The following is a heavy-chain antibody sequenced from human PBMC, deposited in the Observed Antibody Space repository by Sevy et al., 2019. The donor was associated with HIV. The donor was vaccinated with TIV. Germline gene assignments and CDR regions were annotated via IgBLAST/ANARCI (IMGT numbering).Heavy chain of an antibody. V-gene: IGHV3-48*02. Sequence: GGSLRLSCAASGFTFSSFSMNWVRQAPGKTLEWISYISSSGSSIYYADSVKGRFSISRDNAKRSLYLQMNSLRDEDTAVYYCARASSPYCGGDCLYAFNIWGQGKMVTVS. CDR1: GFTFSSFS. D-gene: IGHD2-21*02. CDR3: ARASSPYCGGDCLYAFNI. CDR2: ISSSGSSI. J-gene: IGHJ3*02.